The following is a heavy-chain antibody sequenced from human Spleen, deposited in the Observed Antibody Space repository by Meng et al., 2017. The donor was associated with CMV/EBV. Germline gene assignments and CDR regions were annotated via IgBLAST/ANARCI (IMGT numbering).Heavy chain of an antibody. D-gene: IGHD3-3*01. J-gene: IGHJ4*02. Sequence: AGYRFTKYSMNWVRQAPGQGLEWIGWINPKSDGTKFAQKFQGRVTMTSDTSVSTANMELSRLTSDDTAVYYCARYDFWSGYYPPFDHWGQGTLVTVSS. V-gene: IGHV1-2*02. CDR3: ARYDFWSGYYPPFDH. CDR1: GYRFTKYS. CDR2: INPKSDGT.